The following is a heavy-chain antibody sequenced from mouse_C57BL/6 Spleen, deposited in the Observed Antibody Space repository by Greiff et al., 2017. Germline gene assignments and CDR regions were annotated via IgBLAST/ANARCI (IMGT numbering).Heavy chain of an antibody. Sequence: QVQLQQPGAELVRPGTSVKLSCKASGYTFTSYWMHWVKQRPGQGLEWIGVIDPSDSYTNYNQKFKGKATLTVDTSSSTAYMQLSSLTSEDSAVYYCARGYSYAMDYWGQGTSVTVSS. D-gene: IGHD2-3*01. J-gene: IGHJ4*01. V-gene: IGHV1-59*01. CDR1: GYTFTSYW. CDR2: IDPSDSYT. CDR3: ARGYSYAMDY.